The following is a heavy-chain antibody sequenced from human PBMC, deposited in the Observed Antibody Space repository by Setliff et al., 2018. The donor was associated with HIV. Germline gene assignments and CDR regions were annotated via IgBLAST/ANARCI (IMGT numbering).Heavy chain of an antibody. V-gene: IGHV1-18*01. J-gene: IGHJ6*02. D-gene: IGHD2-2*01. CDR3: ARDGEYQVLHYYYSGMDV. CDR2: ISANNGNT. Sequence: ASEKVSCQASGYTFTRYGISWVRQAPGQGLEWMGWISANNGNTKYAQRLQGRVTMTTDTSTSTAYMDLRSLRSDDTAVYFCARDGEYQVLHYYYSGMDVWGQGTTVTVSS. CDR1: GYTFTRYG.